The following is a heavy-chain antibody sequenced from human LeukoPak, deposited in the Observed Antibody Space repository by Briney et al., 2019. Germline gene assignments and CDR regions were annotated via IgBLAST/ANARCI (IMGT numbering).Heavy chain of an antibody. J-gene: IGHJ4*02. V-gene: IGHV3-74*01. Sequence: GRSLRLSCAASGFTFSSYGMHWVRQAPGKGLVWVSRIKRDGSTTNYADSVKGRFTISRDNAKNTLYLQMNSLRAEDTAVYYCARDFNRYYYDSSGYCSDYWGQGTLVTVSS. CDR2: IKRDGSTT. D-gene: IGHD3-22*01. CDR1: GFTFSSYG. CDR3: ARDFNRYYYDSSGYCSDY.